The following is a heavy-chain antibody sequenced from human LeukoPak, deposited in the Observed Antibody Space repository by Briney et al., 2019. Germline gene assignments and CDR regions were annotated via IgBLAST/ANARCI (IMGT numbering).Heavy chain of an antibody. CDR1: GFTFSSYS. D-gene: IGHD3-22*01. Sequence: GGSLRLSCAASGFTFSSYSMNWVRQAPGKGLEWVSYISSSSSTIYYADSEKGRFTISRDNAKNSLYLQMNSLRTEDMALYYCAKALSYHSTGSAFDMWGQGTMVTVSS. CDR2: ISSSSSTI. CDR3: AKALSYHSTGSAFDM. V-gene: IGHV3-48*01. J-gene: IGHJ3*02.